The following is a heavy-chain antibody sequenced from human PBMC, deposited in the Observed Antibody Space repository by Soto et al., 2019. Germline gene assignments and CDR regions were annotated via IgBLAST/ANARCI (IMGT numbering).Heavy chain of an antibody. CDR2: INHSGRV. Sequence: SAPLSLTCAGYGGSFSGHSLTWIRQSPGTGLEWIGDINHSGRVNYSPSLKSRVTISLDTAKNQFSLTLSAVTAADTAMYYCSTRAYDTNGYYRFDPWGQGTLVTVSS. CDR3: STRAYDTNGYYRFDP. V-gene: IGHV4-34*01. J-gene: IGHJ5*01. D-gene: IGHD3-22*01. CDR1: GGSFSGHS.